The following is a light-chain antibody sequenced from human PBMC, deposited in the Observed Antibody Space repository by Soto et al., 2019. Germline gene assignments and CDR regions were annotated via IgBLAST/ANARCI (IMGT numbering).Light chain of an antibody. Sequence: EIAMTQSPATLSVSPWERATLSCRASQSVSSSYLAWYQQKPGQAPRLLIYGASSRTAGIPDRFSGSGSGTDFTLTISRLEPEDFAVYYCQQYGSSPPITFGQGTRLEIK. CDR3: QQYGSSPPIT. V-gene: IGKV3-20*01. J-gene: IGKJ5*01. CDR1: QSVSSSY. CDR2: GAS.